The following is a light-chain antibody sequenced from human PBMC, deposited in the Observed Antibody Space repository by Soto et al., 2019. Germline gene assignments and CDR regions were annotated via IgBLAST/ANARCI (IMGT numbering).Light chain of an antibody. CDR1: QSISSW. V-gene: IGKV1-5*01. Sequence: DIQMTQSPSTLSASVGGGVTITCRASQSISSWLAWYQQKPGKAPKLLIYDASSLESGVPSRFSGSGSGTEFTLTISSLQPDDFATYYCQQYNSYLTWTFGQGTKVDIK. J-gene: IGKJ1*01. CDR3: QQYNSYLTWT. CDR2: DAS.